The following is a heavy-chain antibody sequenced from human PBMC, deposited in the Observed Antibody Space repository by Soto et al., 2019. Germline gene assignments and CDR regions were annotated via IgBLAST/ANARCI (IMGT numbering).Heavy chain of an antibody. CDR2: ISYDGSNK. V-gene: IGHV3-30-3*01. CDR3: ARDPSSWPYYFDY. D-gene: IGHD6-13*01. CDR1: GFTFSSYA. Sequence: GGSLRLSCAASGFTFSSYAMHWVRQAPGKGLEWVAVISYDGSNKYYADSVKGRFTISRDNSKNTLYLQMNSLRAEDTAVYYCARDPSSWPYYFDYWGQGTLVTVSS. J-gene: IGHJ4*02.